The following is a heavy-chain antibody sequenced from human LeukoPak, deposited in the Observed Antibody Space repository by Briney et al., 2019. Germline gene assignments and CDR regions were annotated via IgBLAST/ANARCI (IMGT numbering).Heavy chain of an antibody. J-gene: IGHJ3*02. D-gene: IGHD3-22*01. CDR2: ISGSGGST. Sequence: GGSLRLSCAASGFTFSSYAMSWVRQAPGKGLEWVSVISGSGGSTYYADSVKGRFTISRDNSKSTLYLQMNSLGAEDTAVYYCARATYYYDSRGAFDIWGQGTMVTVSS. CDR3: ARATYYYDSRGAFDI. CDR1: GFTFSSYA. V-gene: IGHV3-23*01.